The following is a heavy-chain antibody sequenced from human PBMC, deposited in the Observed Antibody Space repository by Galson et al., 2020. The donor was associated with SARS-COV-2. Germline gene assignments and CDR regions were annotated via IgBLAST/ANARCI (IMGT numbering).Heavy chain of an antibody. D-gene: IGHD3-22*01. V-gene: IGHV3-7*01. J-gene: IGHJ3*01. CDR1: GFTFSNHW. CDR2: IKSDGSPT. CDR3: ATIKVYDLNTPDV. Sequence: QLGESLKISCVASGFTFSNHWMMWVRQAPGKGLEWVANIKSDGSPTYYVDSVKGRFTISRDNAKNSLYLQMDSLRAEDTALYYCATIKVYDLNTPDVWGQGTMVTVSS.